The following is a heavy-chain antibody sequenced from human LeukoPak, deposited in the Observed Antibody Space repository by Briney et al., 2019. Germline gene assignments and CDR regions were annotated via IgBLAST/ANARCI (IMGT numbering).Heavy chain of an antibody. D-gene: IGHD6-19*01. J-gene: IGHJ3*02. Sequence: SETLSLTCTVSGDSINSNNYYWSWIRQPAGKGLEWIGRIYSSGRTNYNPSLKSRVTMSVDTSKNQFSLKLSSVTAADTAVYYCAREGGAVADAFDIWGQGTMVTVSS. CDR1: GDSINSNNYY. CDR2: IYSSGRT. CDR3: AREGGAVADAFDI. V-gene: IGHV4-61*02.